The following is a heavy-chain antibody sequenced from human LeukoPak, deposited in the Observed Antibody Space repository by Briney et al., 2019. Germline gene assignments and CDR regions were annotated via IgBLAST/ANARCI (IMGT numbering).Heavy chain of an antibody. CDR3: ARDSGSSSRGAFDI. J-gene: IGHJ3*02. Sequence: GGSLRLSCAASGLTLSNYWMHWVRQAPGKGLEWVAVISYDGSNKYYADSVKGRFTISRDNSKNTLYLQMNSLRAEDTAVYYCARDSGSSSRGAFDIWGQGTMVTVSS. D-gene: IGHD6-13*01. V-gene: IGHV3-30-3*01. CDR2: ISYDGSNK. CDR1: GLTLSNYW.